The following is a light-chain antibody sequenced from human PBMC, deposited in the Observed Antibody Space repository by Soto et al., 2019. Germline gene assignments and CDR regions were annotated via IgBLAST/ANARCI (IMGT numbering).Light chain of an antibody. CDR1: QSVSNY. Sequence: DIQMTQSPSSLSASVGDRVTITCRASQSVSNYLHWYQRKPGKAPNLLIYDASTLQSGVPSRFSGSGSGTDFTLTISSLQREDFATYYCQQSYYNPTFGQGTKVEIK. J-gene: IGKJ1*01. CDR2: DAS. V-gene: IGKV1-39*01. CDR3: QQSYYNPT.